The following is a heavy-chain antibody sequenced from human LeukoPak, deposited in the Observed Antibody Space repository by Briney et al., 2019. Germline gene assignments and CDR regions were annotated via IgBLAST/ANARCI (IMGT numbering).Heavy chain of an antibody. V-gene: IGHV3-23*01. CDR1: GFTFSSYS. D-gene: IGHD5-18*01. Sequence: GGSLRLSCAASGFTFSSYSMNWVRQAPGKGLEWVSAISGIDSTTYYADSVKGRFTISRDNSKNTLYLQMNSLRAEDTAIYYCAKDPGSSSYGLDYWGQGTLVTVSS. CDR3: AKDPGSSSYGLDY. J-gene: IGHJ4*02. CDR2: ISGIDSTT.